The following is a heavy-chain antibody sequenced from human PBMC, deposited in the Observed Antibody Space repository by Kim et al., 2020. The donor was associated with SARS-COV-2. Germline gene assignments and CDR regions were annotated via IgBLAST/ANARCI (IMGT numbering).Heavy chain of an antibody. CDR2: INSDGSST. V-gene: IGHV3-74*01. Sequence: GGSLRLSCAASGFTFSSYWMHWVRQAPGKGLVWVSRINSDGSSTSYADSVKGRFTISRDNAKNTLYLQMNSLRAEDTAVYYCASFRYSSGWYLGGLRNYWGQGTLVTVSS. D-gene: IGHD6-19*01. CDR1: GFTFSSYW. CDR3: ASFRYSSGWYLGGLRNY. J-gene: IGHJ4*02.